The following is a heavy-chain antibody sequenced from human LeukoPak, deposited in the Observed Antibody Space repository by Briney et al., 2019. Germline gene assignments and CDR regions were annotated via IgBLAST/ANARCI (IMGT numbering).Heavy chain of an antibody. V-gene: IGHV4-4*07. Sequence: SETLSLTCTVSGGSISGYFWSWIRQPAGRGLEWIGRIYTGGVTNYDPSLKSRVTMSVDTSKNQFSLKLSSVTAADTAVYYCASFRHYYDSSGYYYWYYFDYWGQGTLVTVSS. J-gene: IGHJ4*02. CDR2: IYTGGVT. CDR3: ASFRHYYDSSGYYYWYYFDY. CDR1: GGSISGYF. D-gene: IGHD3-22*01.